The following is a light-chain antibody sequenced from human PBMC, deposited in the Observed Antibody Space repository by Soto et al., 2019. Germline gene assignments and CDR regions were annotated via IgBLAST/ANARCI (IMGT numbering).Light chain of an antibody. CDR3: KQLNSYPVT. V-gene: IGKV1-9*01. J-gene: IGKJ4*01. Sequence: DIQLTQSPSFLSASVGDRVTITCRASQGLTNYFAWYQQKPGKAPKLLIYAVSNLQSGVPSRFSGSGSGTEFTLTISSLQPEDFAAYYCKQLNSYPVTFGGGTRVEI. CDR1: QGLTNY. CDR2: AVS.